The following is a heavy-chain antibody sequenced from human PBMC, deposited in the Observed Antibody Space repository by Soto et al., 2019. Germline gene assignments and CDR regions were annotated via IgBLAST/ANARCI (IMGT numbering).Heavy chain of an antibody. V-gene: IGHV4-61*08. D-gene: IGHD6-19*01. J-gene: IGHJ4*02. CDR3: AKGFSSGWYVDS. Sequence: SETLSLTCSVSGGSVSNDAYYWSWIRQPPGKTLEWIGFILSGGGTSTNPSLRSRLSISVDTSRNQFSLRLTSVTASDTGVYFCAKGFSSGWYVDSWGRGTLVTVSS. CDR1: GGSVSNDAYY. CDR2: ILSGGGT.